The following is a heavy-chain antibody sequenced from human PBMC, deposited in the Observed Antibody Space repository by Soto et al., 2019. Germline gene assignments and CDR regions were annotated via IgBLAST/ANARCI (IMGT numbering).Heavy chain of an antibody. J-gene: IGHJ6*02. D-gene: IGHD5-18*01. CDR2: IDQEGSEK. CDR3: VRDQTVMVRNSSYATHV. CDR1: GVMFSGYW. V-gene: IGHV3-7*01. Sequence: GGSLRLSCAGSGVMFSGYWMTWVRQAPGKGLEWVANIDQEGSEKYYVDSVKGRFTISRDNARNSVYLQMNSLRVEDTAVYYCVRDQTVMVRNSSYATHVSGQGPMVT.